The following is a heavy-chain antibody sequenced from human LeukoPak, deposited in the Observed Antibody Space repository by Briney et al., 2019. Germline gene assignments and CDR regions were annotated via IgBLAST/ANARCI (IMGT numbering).Heavy chain of an antibody. V-gene: IGHV4-59*01. CDR1: GGSMSTYY. Sequence: SETLSLTCTVSGGSMSTYYWSWIRQPPGKGLEWVGCIYYTGGTNYKPPLKCRISISVDTSKSLFSLRLSSVTSPETTMYYCGGEWIPYSPSPYYFDYWGQGNLVTVSS. D-gene: IGHD5-18*01. CDR3: GGEWIPYSPSPYYFDY. CDR2: IYYTGGT. J-gene: IGHJ4*02.